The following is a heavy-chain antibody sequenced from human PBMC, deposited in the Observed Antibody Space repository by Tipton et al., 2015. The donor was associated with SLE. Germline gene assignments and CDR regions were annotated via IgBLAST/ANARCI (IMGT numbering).Heavy chain of an antibody. CDR1: GYSFKNYG. V-gene: IGHV1-18*01. J-gene: IGHJ6*02. D-gene: IGHD6-19*01. CDR3: ARDMAVAGGFNAMDV. Sequence: QAQLVQSGSEVKKPGASVKVSCKTSGYSFKNYGVSWVRQAPGQGLEWMGWISGFNGNSNYAQSLQGRVTMATETSTSTAYMELRSLRFDDTAVYYCARDMAVAGGFNAMDVWGQGTTVTVSS. CDR2: ISGFNGNS.